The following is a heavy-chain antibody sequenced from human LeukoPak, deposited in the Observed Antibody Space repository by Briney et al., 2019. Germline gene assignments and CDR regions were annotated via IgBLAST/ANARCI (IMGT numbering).Heavy chain of an antibody. CDR2: IYSGGST. CDR3: ARDVSYGDYNFDY. Sequence: GGSLRLSCAASGFTVSSNYMSWVRQAPGKGLEWVSVIYSGGSTYYADSVKGRFTISRDNSKNTLYLQMNSLRAEDTAVYYCARDVSYGDYNFDYWGQGTLATVSS. CDR1: GFTVSSNY. J-gene: IGHJ4*02. V-gene: IGHV3-53*01. D-gene: IGHD4-17*01.